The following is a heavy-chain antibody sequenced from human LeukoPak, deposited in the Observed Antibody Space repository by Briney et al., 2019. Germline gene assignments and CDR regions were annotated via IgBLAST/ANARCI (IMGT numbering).Heavy chain of an antibody. V-gene: IGHV3-33*06. J-gene: IGHJ4*02. CDR3: AKDAQRGFDYSNSLDK. Sequence: PGRSLRLSCATSGFTFSHYGMHWVRQAPGKGLEWVAVIWSDGTNSFYGDPVKGRFTISRDNFQRTVYLQMNSLRAEDTAVYYCAKDAQRGFDYSNSLDKWGQRTLVTVSS. CDR2: IWSDGTNS. CDR1: GFTFSHYG. D-gene: IGHD4-11*01.